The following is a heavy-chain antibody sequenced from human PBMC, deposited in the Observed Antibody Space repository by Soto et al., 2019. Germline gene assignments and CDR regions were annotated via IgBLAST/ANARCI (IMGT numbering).Heavy chain of an antibody. CDR1: GDSISGYY. Sequence: SETLSLTCTVSGDSISGYYWSWIRQAADKRLEWIGRLHSTGATNYNPSLRSRVTMSVDKSKNQFSLNLASVTAADTAVYYCVRDVPAAGTDWFDPWGQGTLVTVSS. CDR2: LHSTGAT. D-gene: IGHD6-13*01. CDR3: VRDVPAAGTDWFDP. J-gene: IGHJ5*02. V-gene: IGHV4-4*07.